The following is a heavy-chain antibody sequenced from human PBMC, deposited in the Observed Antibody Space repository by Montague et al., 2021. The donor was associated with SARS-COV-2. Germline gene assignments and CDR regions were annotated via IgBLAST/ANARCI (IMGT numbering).Heavy chain of an antibody. D-gene: IGHD6-13*01. Sequence: SLRLSCAASGFTFSSYSMNWVRQAPGKGLEWVANIKQDGSEKYYVDSVKGRFTISRDNAKHSLYLQMRSLRAEDTAVYYCARVPSSSWYFEYWGQGTLATVSS. CDR2: IKQDGSEK. CDR3: ARVPSSSWYFEY. J-gene: IGHJ4*02. CDR1: GFTFSSYS. V-gene: IGHV3-7*01.